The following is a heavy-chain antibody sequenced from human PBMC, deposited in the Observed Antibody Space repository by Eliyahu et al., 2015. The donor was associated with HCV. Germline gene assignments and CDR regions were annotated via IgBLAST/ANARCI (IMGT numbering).Heavy chain of an antibody. CDR2: INPSGGST. CDR1: GXTFTSYY. V-gene: IGHV1-46*01. J-gene: IGHJ6*02. D-gene: IGHD2-15*01. CDR3: ARDLEDRGMDV. Sequence: QVQLVQSGAEVKKPGASVKXSCXASGXTFTSYYMHWVRQAPGQGLEWMGIINPSGGSTSYAQKFQGRVTMTRDTSTSTVYMELSSLRSEDTAVYYCARDLEDRGMDVWGQGTTVTVSS.